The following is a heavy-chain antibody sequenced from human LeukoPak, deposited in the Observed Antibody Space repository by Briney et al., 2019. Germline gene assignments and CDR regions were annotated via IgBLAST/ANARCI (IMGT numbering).Heavy chain of an antibody. V-gene: IGHV3-23*01. CDR3: AKVPPSSPYYYDSSGYSGPPDY. CDR2: ISGSGGST. J-gene: IGHJ4*02. CDR1: GFTFSSYA. D-gene: IGHD3-22*01. Sequence: GGSLRLSCAASGFTFSSYAMSWVRQAPGKGLEWVSAISGSGGSTYYADSVKGRFTISRDNSKNTLYLQMNSLRAEDTAVYYCAKVPPSSPYYYDSSGYSGPPDYWGQGTLVTVSS.